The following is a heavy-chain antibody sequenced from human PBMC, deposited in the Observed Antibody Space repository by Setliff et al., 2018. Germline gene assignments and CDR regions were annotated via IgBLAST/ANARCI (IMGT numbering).Heavy chain of an antibody. J-gene: IGHJ4*02. Sequence: ASVKVSCKASGYTFTGYYMHWVRQAPGQGLEWMGWINPNSGGTNYAQKFQGWVTMTRDTSISPAYMELSRLRSDDTAVYYCARRRYYSDSSGYRWGGFYFDYWGQGTLVTVSS. V-gene: IGHV1-2*04. CDR1: GYTFTGYY. CDR2: INPNSGGT. D-gene: IGHD3-22*01. CDR3: ARRRYYSDSSGYRWGGFYFDY.